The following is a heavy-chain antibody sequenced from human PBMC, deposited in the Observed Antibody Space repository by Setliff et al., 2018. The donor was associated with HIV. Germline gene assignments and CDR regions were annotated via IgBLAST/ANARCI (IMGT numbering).Heavy chain of an antibody. V-gene: IGHV4-39*01. CDR2: IYYSGST. Sequence: SETLSLTCTVSGGSISSSSYYWGWIRQPPGKGLEWIGSIYYSGSTYYNPSLKSRVTISADTSKYQFSLKLSSVTAADTAVYYCASTKGYCSGGSCYNTYYFDYWGQGTLVTVSS. CDR1: GGSISSSSYY. CDR3: ASTKGYCSGGSCYNTYYFDY. D-gene: IGHD2-15*01. J-gene: IGHJ4*02.